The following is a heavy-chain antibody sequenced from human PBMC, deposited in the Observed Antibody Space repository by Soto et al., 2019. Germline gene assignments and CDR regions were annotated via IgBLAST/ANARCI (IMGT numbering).Heavy chain of an antibody. CDR1: GGSISSGGYY. Sequence: QVQLQESGPGLVKPSQTLSLTCTVSGGSISSGGYYWSWIRQHPGKGLEWIGYIYYSGSTYYNPSLRSRVTISVDTSKNQFSLKLSSVTAADTAVYYCARDLRFRGFYGMDVWVQGTTVTVSS. CDR3: ARDLRFRGFYGMDV. J-gene: IGHJ6*02. D-gene: IGHD3-10*01. V-gene: IGHV4-31*03. CDR2: IYYSGST.